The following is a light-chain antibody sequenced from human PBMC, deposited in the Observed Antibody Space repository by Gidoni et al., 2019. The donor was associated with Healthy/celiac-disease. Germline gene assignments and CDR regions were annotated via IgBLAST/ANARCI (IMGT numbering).Light chain of an antibody. Sequence: SSELTQDPAVSVALGQTVSITCQGDSLRSYYPSWYQQKPGPAPVLVIYGKNNRPSGIPDRFSGSSSGNTASLTITGAQAEDEADYYCNSRDSSGNPQVVFGGGTKLTVL. J-gene: IGLJ2*01. V-gene: IGLV3-19*01. CDR1: SLRSYY. CDR3: NSRDSSGNPQVV. CDR2: GKN.